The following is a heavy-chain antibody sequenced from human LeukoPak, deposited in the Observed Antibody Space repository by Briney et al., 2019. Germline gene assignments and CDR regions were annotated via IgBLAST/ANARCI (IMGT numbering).Heavy chain of an antibody. D-gene: IGHD3-22*01. Sequence: GGSLRLFCAACGFTFSSYSMNWVRQAPGKGLEWVSSISSSSSYIYYADSVKGRFTISRDNAKNSLYLQMNSLRAEDTAVYYCARYDSSGYCPFDYWGQGTLVTVSS. CDR1: GFTFSSYS. V-gene: IGHV3-21*01. J-gene: IGHJ4*02. CDR2: ISSSSSYI. CDR3: ARYDSSGYCPFDY.